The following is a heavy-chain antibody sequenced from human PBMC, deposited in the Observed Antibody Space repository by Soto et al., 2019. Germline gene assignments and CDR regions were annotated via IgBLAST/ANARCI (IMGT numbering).Heavy chain of an antibody. CDR3: ARDQAYGMDV. D-gene: IGHD2-8*01. J-gene: IGHJ6*02. CDR1: GYMFTNNG. V-gene: IGHV1-18*01. Sequence: QVQLVQSGAEVKKPGASMKVSCKASGYMFTNNGITWVRQAPGQGLEWMGWISAYNGDTNYAQKFQGRVTMTTDTSTSTAFMELRSLRSDDTAVYYCARDQAYGMDVWGQGTTVTVSS. CDR2: ISAYNGDT.